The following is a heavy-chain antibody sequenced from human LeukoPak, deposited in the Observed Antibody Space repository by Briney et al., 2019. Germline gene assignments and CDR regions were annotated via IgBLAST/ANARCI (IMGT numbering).Heavy chain of an antibody. CDR3: ARGASRADY. V-gene: IGHV3-21*01. J-gene: IGHJ4*02. CDR1: GFTFRSYN. CDR2: ISSSSYI. Sequence: GGSLRLSCAASGFTFRSYNMNWVRQAPGKRPEWVSSISSSSYIYYADSVKGRFTISRDNAKNSLYLQMNSLRAEDTALYYCARGASRADYWGQGTLVTVSS.